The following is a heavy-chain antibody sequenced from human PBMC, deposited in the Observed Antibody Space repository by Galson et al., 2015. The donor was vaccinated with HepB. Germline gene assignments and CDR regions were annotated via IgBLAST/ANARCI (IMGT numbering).Heavy chain of an antibody. CDR1: GFTFTSSA. CDR3: AVQPSGQQLGYFDY. V-gene: IGHV1-58*02. Sequence: SVKVSCKASGFTFTSSAMQWVRQARGQRLEWIGWIVVGSGNTNYAQKFQERVTITRDMSTSTAYMELSSLRSEDTAVYYCAVQPSGQQLGYFDYWGQGTLVTVSS. CDR2: IVVGSGNT. D-gene: IGHD6-13*01. J-gene: IGHJ4*02.